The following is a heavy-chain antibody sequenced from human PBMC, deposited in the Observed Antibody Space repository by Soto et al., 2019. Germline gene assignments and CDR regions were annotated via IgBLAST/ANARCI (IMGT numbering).Heavy chain of an antibody. J-gene: IGHJ4*02. V-gene: IGHV1-18*01. CDR2: ISAYNGNT. D-gene: IGHD3-16*01. CDR1: GYSFTIFV. CDR3: ARWGTPIDY. Sequence: PVKVSCKASGYSFTIFVIGWVRQTPGQWLDWMGWISAYNGNTNYAQNCQGRVTMTTDSFTSTAYMELRSLRSFCTAVYYCARWGTPIDYWGQGTLVSVSS.